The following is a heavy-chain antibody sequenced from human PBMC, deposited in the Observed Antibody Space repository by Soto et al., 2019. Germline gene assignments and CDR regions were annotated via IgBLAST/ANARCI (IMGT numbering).Heavy chain of an antibody. Sequence: SETLSLTCNVSGGSISTYYWTWIRQPPGKGLEWIGHIYSSGRANYNPSVQSRVTISLDTSKNHFSLNLSSVTAADTAVYYCAGMSFTGFGELFDNFYFSGMDVWGQGTTVT. CDR2: IYSSGRA. CDR3: AGMSFTGFGELFDNFYFSGMDV. V-gene: IGHV4-59*01. D-gene: IGHD3-3*01. J-gene: IGHJ6*02. CDR1: GGSISTYY.